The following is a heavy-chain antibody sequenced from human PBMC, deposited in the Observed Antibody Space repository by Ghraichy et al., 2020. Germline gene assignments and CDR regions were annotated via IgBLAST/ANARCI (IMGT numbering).Heavy chain of an antibody. Sequence: SETLSLTCAVYGGSFSGYYWSWIRQPPGKGLEWIGEINHSGSTNYNPSLKSRVTISVDTSKNQFSLKLSSVTAADTAVYYCARGLRRLVTDYWGQGTLVTVSS. D-gene: IGHD6-19*01. CDR3: ARGLRRLVTDY. V-gene: IGHV4-34*01. CDR1: GGSFSGYY. J-gene: IGHJ4*02. CDR2: INHSGST.